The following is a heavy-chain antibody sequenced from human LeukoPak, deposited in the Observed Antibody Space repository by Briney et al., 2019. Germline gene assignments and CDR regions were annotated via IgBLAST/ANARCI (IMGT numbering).Heavy chain of an antibody. V-gene: IGHV4-4*07. CDR1: GVSIRSYW. CDR3: ARSGYTISAYHSDF. J-gene: IGHJ4*02. Sequence: SETLSLTCDVSGVSIRSYWWSWVRKPAGKGLEWIGRIYTTGRTNYSPSFQSRVTMSIDMSSNQFSLTLSSVTAADTAVYYCARSGYTISAYHSDFWGQGAPVTVSS. CDR2: IYTTGRT. D-gene: IGHD5-18*01.